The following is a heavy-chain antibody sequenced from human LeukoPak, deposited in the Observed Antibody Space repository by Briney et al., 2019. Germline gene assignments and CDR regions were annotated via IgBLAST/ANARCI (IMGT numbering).Heavy chain of an antibody. V-gene: IGHV3-23*01. CDR3: AKGSGSYDGILDI. CDR1: RFTFNSYA. D-gene: IGHD1-26*01. Sequence: GGSLRLSCAASRFTFNSYAMSWVRQAPGKGLEWVSGISGSGGSPFYADSVKGRFTTSRDNSKNMLYLQMNSLRAEDTAVYYCAKGSGSYDGILDIWGQGTLVTVSS. J-gene: IGHJ3*02. CDR2: ISGSGGSP.